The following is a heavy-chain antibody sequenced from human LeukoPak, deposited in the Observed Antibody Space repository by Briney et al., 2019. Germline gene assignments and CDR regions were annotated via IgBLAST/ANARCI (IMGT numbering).Heavy chain of an antibody. CDR1: GGTFSSYA. CDR3: ARGSSVVAATPGYYYYMDV. CDR2: IIPIFGIA. J-gene: IGHJ6*03. Sequence: GASVKVSCKASGGTFSSYAISWVRQAPGQGLEWMGGIIPIFGIANYAQKFQGRVTITTDESTSTAYMELSSLRSEDTAVYYCARGSSVVAATPGYYYYMDVWGKGTTVTVSS. D-gene: IGHD2-15*01. V-gene: IGHV1-69*05.